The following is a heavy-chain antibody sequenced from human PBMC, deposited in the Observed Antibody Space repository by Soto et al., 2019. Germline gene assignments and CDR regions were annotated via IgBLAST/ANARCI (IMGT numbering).Heavy chain of an antibody. J-gene: IGHJ6*02. CDR1: GGSISSGGYY. D-gene: IGHD2-21*02. CDR3: ARDLRGVVTPGRGGYYYYGMDV. Sequence: QVQLQESGPGLVKPSQTLSLTCTVSGGSISSGGYYWSWIRQHPGKGLEWIGYIYYSGSTYYNPSLKSRVTISVDTSKNQFSLKLSSVTAADTAVYYCARDLRGVVTPGRGGYYYYGMDVWGQGTTVTVSS. V-gene: IGHV4-31*03. CDR2: IYYSGST.